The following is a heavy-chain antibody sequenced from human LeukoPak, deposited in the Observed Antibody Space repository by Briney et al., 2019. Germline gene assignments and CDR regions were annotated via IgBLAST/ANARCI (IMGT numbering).Heavy chain of an antibody. J-gene: IGHJ6*03. V-gene: IGHV3-30*02. CDR1: GFTFSSYG. D-gene: IGHD1-26*01. CDR2: IRYDGSNK. Sequence: PGGSLRLSCAASGFTFSSYGMHWVRQAPGQGLEWEAFIRYDGSNKYYAGSVKGRFTISRDNSKNTLYLQMNSLRAEDTAVYYCAKGRGSYMDVWGKGTTVTVSS. CDR3: AKGRGSYMDV.